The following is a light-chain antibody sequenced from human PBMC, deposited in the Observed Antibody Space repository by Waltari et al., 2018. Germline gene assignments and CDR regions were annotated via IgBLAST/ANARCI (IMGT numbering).Light chain of an antibody. J-gene: IGKJ4*01. CDR3: QQRSNWRLT. CDR2: DAS. CDR1: QSVSSY. V-gene: IGKV3-11*01. Sequence: IVLTQSPATLSLSPGERATLSCRASQSVSSYLAWYQQKPGQAPLLLIYDASNRATGIPARFSGSGSGTDFTLTISSLEPEDFAVYYCQQRSNWRLTFGGGTKVEIK.